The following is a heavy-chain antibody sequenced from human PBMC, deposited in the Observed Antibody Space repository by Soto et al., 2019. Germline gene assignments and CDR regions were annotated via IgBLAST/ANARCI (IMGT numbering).Heavy chain of an antibody. CDR1: GFTVSSNY. Sequence: EVQLVESGGGLIQPGGSLRLSCAASGFTVSSNYMSWVRQAPGKGLEWVSVIYSGGSTYYADSVKGRFTISRDNSKNTRYLQMNSLRAEDTAVYYCARDKVAAYCSGGSCSVDYYYGMDVWGQGTTVTVSS. J-gene: IGHJ6*02. CDR2: IYSGGST. V-gene: IGHV3-53*01. CDR3: ARDKVAAYCSGGSCSVDYYYGMDV. D-gene: IGHD2-15*01.